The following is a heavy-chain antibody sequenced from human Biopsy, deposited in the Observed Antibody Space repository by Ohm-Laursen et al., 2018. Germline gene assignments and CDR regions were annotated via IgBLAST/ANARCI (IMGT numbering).Heavy chain of an antibody. CDR3: AKGITVYGVVLPYYFDD. V-gene: IGHV4-59*06. D-gene: IGHD3-3*01. J-gene: IGHJ4*02. CDR2: VYNSGTT. Sequence: TLSLTCSVSGGSIISYYWTWIRQPPGKGLEWIGYVYNSGTTYFNPSLKSRLTISIDTSKNQLSLKLTSVTAADTAVYYCAKGITVYGVVLPYYFDDWGQGTLVTVSS. CDR1: GGSIISYY.